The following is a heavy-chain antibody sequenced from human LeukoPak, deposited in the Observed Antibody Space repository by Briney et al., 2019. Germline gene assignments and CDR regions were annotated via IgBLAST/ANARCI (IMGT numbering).Heavy chain of an antibody. CDR3: AKDGSYSSSWYDYDY. D-gene: IGHD6-13*01. CDR2: LTTTGSDT. V-gene: IGHV3-21*04. J-gene: IGHJ4*02. Sequence: GGSLRLSCAASGFTFSTYAMNWVRQAPGKGLEWVSSLTTTGSDTYYADSVKGRFTISRDNAKNSLYLQMNRLRAEDTAIYYCAKDGSYSSSWYDYDYWGQGTLVTVSS. CDR1: GFTFSTYA.